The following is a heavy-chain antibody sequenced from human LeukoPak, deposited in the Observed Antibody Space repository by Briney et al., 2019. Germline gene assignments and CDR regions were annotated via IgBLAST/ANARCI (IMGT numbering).Heavy chain of an antibody. CDR3: ARGLEWFTPGAFDI. CDR1: GFTFSSYG. CDR2: IWYDGSNK. J-gene: IGHJ3*02. Sequence: HSGRSLRLSCAASGFTFSSYGMHWVRQAPGKGLEWVAVIWYDGSNKYYADSVKGRFTISRDNSKNTLYLQMNSLRAEDTAVYYCARGLEWFTPGAFDIWGQGTMVTVSS. D-gene: IGHD2-8*01. V-gene: IGHV3-33*01.